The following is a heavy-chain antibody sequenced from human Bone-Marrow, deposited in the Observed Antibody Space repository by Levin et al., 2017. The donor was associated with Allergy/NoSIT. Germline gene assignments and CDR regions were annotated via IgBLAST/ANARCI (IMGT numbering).Heavy chain of an antibody. D-gene: IGHD5-12*01. CDR2: MNPSSGNT. J-gene: IGHJ6*02. CDR1: GYSFTSYD. CDR3: ARVGSGHEYYYYGMDV. Sequence: GGSLRLSCKATGYSFTSYDINWVRQATGQGLEWMGWMNPSSGNTGYGQKFQGRVTMTRNTSISTAYMELSSLRSEDTAVYYCARVGSGHEYYYYGMDVWGQGTTVTVSS. V-gene: IGHV1-8*01.